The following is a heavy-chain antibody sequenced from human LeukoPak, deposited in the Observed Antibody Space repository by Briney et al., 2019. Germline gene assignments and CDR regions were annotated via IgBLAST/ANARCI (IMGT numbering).Heavy chain of an antibody. CDR2: ISAYNGNT. CDR1: GYTFTSYG. CDR3: ARDGSIAVAGYYFDY. Sequence: GASVKVSCKASGYTFTSYGIIWVRQAPGQGLEWMGWISAYNGNTNYAQKLQGRVTMTTDTSTSTAYMELRSLRSDDTAVYYCARDGSIAVAGYYFDYWGQGTLVTVSS. D-gene: IGHD6-19*01. V-gene: IGHV1-18*04. J-gene: IGHJ4*02.